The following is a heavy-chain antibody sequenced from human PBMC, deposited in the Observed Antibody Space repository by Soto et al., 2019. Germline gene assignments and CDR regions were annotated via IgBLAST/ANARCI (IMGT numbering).Heavy chain of an antibody. Sequence: GASVKVSCKASGGTFSSYAISWVRQAPGQGLEWMGGIIPIFGTANYAQKFQGRVTITADKSTSTAYMELSSLRSEDTAVYYGARDHITTFGVVQSDWFDPWGQGTLVTVSS. J-gene: IGHJ5*02. CDR2: IIPIFGTA. D-gene: IGHD3-3*01. V-gene: IGHV1-69*06. CDR3: ARDHITTFGVVQSDWFDP. CDR1: GGTFSSYA.